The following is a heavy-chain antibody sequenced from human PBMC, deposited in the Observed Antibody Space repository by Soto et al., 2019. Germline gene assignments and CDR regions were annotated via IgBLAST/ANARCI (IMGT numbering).Heavy chain of an antibody. V-gene: IGHV4-39*01. CDR2: IYYSGST. Sequence: QLQLQESGPGLVKPSETLSLTCTVSGGSISSSSYYWGWIRQPPGKGLEWIGTIYYSGSTYYSPSLKSRITLSVDTSKTQFSLKLTSVTAADTAVYYCALWRGYNWNDYYFDYWGQGTLVTDSS. J-gene: IGHJ4*02. CDR3: ALWRGYNWNDYYFDY. CDR1: GGSISSSSYY. D-gene: IGHD1-20*01.